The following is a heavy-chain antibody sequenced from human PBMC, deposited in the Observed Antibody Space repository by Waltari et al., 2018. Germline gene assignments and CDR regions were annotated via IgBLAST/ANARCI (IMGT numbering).Heavy chain of an antibody. D-gene: IGHD1-26*01. Sequence: EVQLVQSGAEVKKPGESLKISCKGSGYRFTSYWIGWVRQMPGKGLEWMGIIHPGDSDTRYSPSFQGQVTISADKSISTAYLQWSSLKASDTAMYYCARGSLWELASDAFDIWGQGTMVTVSS. CDR1: GYRFTSYW. CDR2: IHPGDSDT. J-gene: IGHJ3*02. CDR3: ARGSLWELASDAFDI. V-gene: IGHV5-51*03.